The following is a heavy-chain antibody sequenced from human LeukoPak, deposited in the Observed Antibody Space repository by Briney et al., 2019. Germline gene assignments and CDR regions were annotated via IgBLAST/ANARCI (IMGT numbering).Heavy chain of an antibody. CDR1: GVTFSSYS. D-gene: IGHD3-10*01. V-gene: IGHV3-21*01. CDR2: ISSSNSYI. Sequence: GGPLRLSCAASGVTFSSYSMNWVRQAPGKGLEWVSSISSSNSYIYYADSVKGRFTISRDNAKNSLYLQMNSLRAEDTAVYYCGRARGGDYYYYYMDVWGKGTTVTVSS. CDR3: GRARGGDYYYYYMDV. J-gene: IGHJ6*03.